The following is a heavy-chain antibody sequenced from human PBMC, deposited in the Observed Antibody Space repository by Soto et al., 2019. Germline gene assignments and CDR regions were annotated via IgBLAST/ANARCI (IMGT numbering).Heavy chain of an antibody. J-gene: IGHJ4*02. CDR1: GGSISGSSYY. D-gene: IGHD3-22*01. CDR2: IYYSGST. CDR3: MLGSGWKDFDY. V-gene: IGHV4-39*01. Sequence: SETLSLTCTVSGGSISGSSYYWGWIRQPPGKGLEWIGNIYYSGSTYHNPSLESRVTISVDTSKNQFSLKLSSVTAADTAVYYCMLGSGWKDFDYWGQGTLVTVSS.